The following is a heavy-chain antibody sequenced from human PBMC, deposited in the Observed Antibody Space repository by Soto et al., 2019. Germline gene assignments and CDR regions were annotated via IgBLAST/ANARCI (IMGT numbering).Heavy chain of an antibody. J-gene: IGHJ6*01. V-gene: IGHV4-59*01. CDR1: GGSLSSYY. CDR2: IYYSGST. Sequence: SETLSLTCTVSGGSLSSYYWSWIRQPPGKGLEWIGYIYYSGSTNYNPSLKSRVTISVDTSKNQFSLKLSSVTAADTAVYYCAREYYYGTAMDVWGQGNTVTASS. D-gene: IGHD3-10*01. CDR3: AREYYYGTAMDV.